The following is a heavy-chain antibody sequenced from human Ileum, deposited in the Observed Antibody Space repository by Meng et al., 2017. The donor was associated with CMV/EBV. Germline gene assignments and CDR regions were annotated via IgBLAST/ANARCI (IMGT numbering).Heavy chain of an antibody. CDR2: FYIGATT. J-gene: IGHJ4*02. CDR1: CASLGSAYNS. V-gene: IGHV4-61*02. Sequence: VPPPGPRPGPANRFQPLSLCCTFFCASLGSAYNSWGWIRQPAGKGLEWNWRFYIGATTNYTPALKSRVTISVDTSKNQFFLRLSSVTAADTAVYYCARSMVVTLEDRRDFAYWGQGTLVTVSS. CDR3: ARSMVVTLEDRRDFAY. D-gene: IGHD2-21*02.